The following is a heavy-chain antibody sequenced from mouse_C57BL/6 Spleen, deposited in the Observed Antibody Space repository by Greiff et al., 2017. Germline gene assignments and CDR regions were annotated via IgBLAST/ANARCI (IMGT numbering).Heavy chain of an antibody. CDR1: GYSFTSYY. CDR2: IYPGSGNT. Sequence: QVQLQQSGPELVKPGASVKISCKASGYSFTSYYIHWVKQRPGQGLEWIGWIYPGSGNTKYNEKFKGKATLTADTSSSTAYMQLSSLTSEDSAVSYCANYYGSSYVDYWGQGTTLTVSS. D-gene: IGHD1-1*01. V-gene: IGHV1-66*01. J-gene: IGHJ2*01. CDR3: ANYYGSSYVDY.